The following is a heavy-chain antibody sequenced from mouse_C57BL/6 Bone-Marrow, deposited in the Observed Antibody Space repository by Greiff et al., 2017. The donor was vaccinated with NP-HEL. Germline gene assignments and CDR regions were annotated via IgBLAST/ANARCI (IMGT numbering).Heavy chain of an antibody. J-gene: IGHJ3*01. V-gene: IGHV1-55*01. CDR3: ASRAAQASWFAY. D-gene: IGHD3-2*02. Sequence: VQLQQPGAELVKPGASVKMSCKASGYTFTSYWITWVKQRPGQGLEWIGDIYPGSGSTNYNEKFKSKATLTVDTSSSTAYMQLSSLTSEDSAVYYCASRAAQASWFAYWGQGTLVTVSA. CDR1: GYTFTSYW. CDR2: IYPGSGST.